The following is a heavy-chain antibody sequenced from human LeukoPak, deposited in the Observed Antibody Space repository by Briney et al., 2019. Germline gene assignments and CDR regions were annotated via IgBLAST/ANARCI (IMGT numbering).Heavy chain of an antibody. D-gene: IGHD1-14*01. V-gene: IGHV3-30*04. J-gene: IGHJ5*02. CDR2: ISDDGTSE. CDR3: AKVRAYPYNSSPRHWFNP. CDR1: HYTFSYYF. Sequence: RGSLRLSCEGSHYTFSYYFMYWVRQAPGKELEWVAAISDDGTSEHYADSVKGRFTISRDNSKNSLYLQMNRLRTEDTAVYYCAKVRAYPYNSSPRHWFNPWGQGTLVTASS.